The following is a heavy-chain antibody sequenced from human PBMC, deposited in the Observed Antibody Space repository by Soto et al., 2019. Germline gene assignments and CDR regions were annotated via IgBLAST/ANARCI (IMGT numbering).Heavy chain of an antibody. V-gene: IGHV1-8*01. CDR1: GYTFTSHD. Sequence: QVQLVQSGAEVKQPGASVTVSCKASGYTFTSHDINWVRQTTGQGLEWMGWMSHNNGHTGYAQNFQGRVSMTMNTSISTAYMEVTGLRSDDTAVYYCARRQNHDHAWYCDLWGRGTPLTVSS. CDR3: ARRQNHDHAWYCDL. J-gene: IGHJ2*01. CDR2: MSHNNGHT.